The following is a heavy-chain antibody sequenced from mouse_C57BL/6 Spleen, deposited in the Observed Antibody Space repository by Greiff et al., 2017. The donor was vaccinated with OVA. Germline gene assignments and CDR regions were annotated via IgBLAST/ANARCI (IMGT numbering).Heavy chain of an antibody. Sequence: EVKLVESGGGLVKPGGSLKLSCAASGFTFSDYGMHWVRQAPEKGLEWVAYISSGSSTIYYADTVKGRFTISRDNAKNTLFLQMTSLRSEDTAMYYCARYYVSSLAPYYYAMDYWGQGTSVTVSS. J-gene: IGHJ4*01. CDR3: ARYYVSSLAPYYYAMDY. V-gene: IGHV5-17*01. CDR2: ISSGSSTI. D-gene: IGHD1-1*01. CDR1: GFTFSDYG.